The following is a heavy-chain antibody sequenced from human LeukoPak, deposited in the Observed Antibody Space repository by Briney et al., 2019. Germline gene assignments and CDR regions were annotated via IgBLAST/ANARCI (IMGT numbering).Heavy chain of an antibody. CDR1: GGSISSSSYY. J-gene: IGHJ5*02. CDR2: IYYSGST. CDR3: ARAMEGPGIAAAGGGIDP. V-gene: IGHV4-39*07. D-gene: IGHD6-13*01. Sequence: SETLSLTCTVSGGSISSSSYYWGWIRQPPGKGLEWIGSIYYSGSTYYNPSLKSRVTISVDTSKNQFSLKLSSVTAADTAVYYCARAMEGPGIAAAGGGIDPWGQGTLVTVSS.